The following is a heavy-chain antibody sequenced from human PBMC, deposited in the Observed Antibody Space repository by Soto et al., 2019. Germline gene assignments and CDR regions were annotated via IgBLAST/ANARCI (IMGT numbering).Heavy chain of an antibody. V-gene: IGHV5-10-1*01. CDR3: ARHYPIFGVGLYNWFDP. J-gene: IGHJ5*02. D-gene: IGHD3-3*01. CDR1: GYSFTSYW. Sequence: PGESLKISCKGSGYSFTSYWISWVRQMPGKGLEWMGRIDPSDSYTNYSPSFQGHVTISADKSISTAYLQWSSLKASDTAMYYCARHYPIFGVGLYNWFDPWGQGTLVTVSP. CDR2: IDPSDSYT.